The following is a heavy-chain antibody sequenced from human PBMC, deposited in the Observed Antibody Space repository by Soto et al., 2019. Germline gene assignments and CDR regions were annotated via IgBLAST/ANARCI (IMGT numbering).Heavy chain of an antibody. CDR2: INHSGST. Sequence: ASETLSLTCTVSGGSISRGDYYWSWIRQPPGKGLEWIGYINHSGSTNYNPSLKSRVTISVDTSKNQFSLKLSSVTAADTAVYYCARESINDPRGQGTLVTVSS. CDR1: GGSISRGDYY. D-gene: IGHD3-10*01. J-gene: IGHJ5*02. V-gene: IGHV4-30-4*01. CDR3: ARESINDP.